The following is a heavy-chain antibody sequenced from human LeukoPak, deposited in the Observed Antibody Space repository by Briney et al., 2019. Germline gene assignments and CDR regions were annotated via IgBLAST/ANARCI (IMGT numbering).Heavy chain of an antibody. CDR3: ARQILPNSPMDY. J-gene: IGHJ4*02. D-gene: IGHD2-15*01. CDR1: GYSFSNNW. CDR2: IYPGDSDS. V-gene: IGHV5-51*01. Sequence: GESLKISCKASGYSFSNNWIAWVRQKPGKGPEWMGIIYPGDSDSRYSPSFQGQVTISADKSTSTAYLQWSSLKASDTATYYCARQILPNSPMDYWGQGTLVTVSS.